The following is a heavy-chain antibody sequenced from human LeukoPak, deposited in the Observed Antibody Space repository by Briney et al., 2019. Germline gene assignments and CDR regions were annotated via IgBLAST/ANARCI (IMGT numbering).Heavy chain of an antibody. CDR1: GFTFSSYA. Sequence: PGRSLRLSCAASGFTFSSYAMRWVRQAPGKGLEWVAVISYDGSNKYYADSVKGRFTISRDNSKNTLYLQMNSLRAEDTAVYYCARGESYDSSGYYRYYYYGMDVWGQGTTVTVSS. CDR3: ARGESYDSSGYYRYYYYGMDV. D-gene: IGHD3-22*01. J-gene: IGHJ6*02. V-gene: IGHV3-30*04. CDR2: ISYDGSNK.